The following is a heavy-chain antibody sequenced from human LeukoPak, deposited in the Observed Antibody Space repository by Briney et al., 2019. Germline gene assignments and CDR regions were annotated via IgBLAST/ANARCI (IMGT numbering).Heavy chain of an antibody. D-gene: IGHD2-2*01. CDR3: ARAVPAAMFDLFAFDI. CDR1: GFTFSAYD. CDR2: ITSSGTTI. J-gene: IGHJ3*02. Sequence: PGGSLRLSCATSGFTFSAYDMNWVRQAPGKGLEWVSHITSSGTTIYYADSVKGRFTISRDNAKNSLYLQMNSLRAEDTAVYYCARAVPAAMFDLFAFDIWGQGTMVTVSS. V-gene: IGHV3-48*03.